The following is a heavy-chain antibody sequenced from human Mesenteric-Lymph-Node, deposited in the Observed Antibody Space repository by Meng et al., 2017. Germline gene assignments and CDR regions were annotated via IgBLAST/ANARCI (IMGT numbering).Heavy chain of an antibody. CDR1: GYTFTSYY. V-gene: IGHV1-46*01. CDR3: ARSLDTSGHAYFDY. D-gene: IGHD3-22*01. CDR2: IDSGGGYT. Sequence: QVQRVQSGAEVKKPGAAVRVAGKASGYTFTSYYIYWVRQAPGQGLEWMGIIDSGGGYTSYAQKFRGRVTMTRDTSTNTVYMELSSLRFEDTAVFYCARSLDTSGHAYFDYWGQGTLVTVSS. J-gene: IGHJ4*02.